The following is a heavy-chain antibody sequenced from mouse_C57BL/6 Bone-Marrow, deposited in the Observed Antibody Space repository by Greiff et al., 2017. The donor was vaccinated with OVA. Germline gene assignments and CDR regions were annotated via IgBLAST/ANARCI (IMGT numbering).Heavy chain of an antibody. V-gene: IGHV10-1*01. Sequence: DVQLVESGGGLVQPKGSLKLSCAASGFSFNTYAMNWVRQAPGKGLEWVARIRSKSNNYATYYADSVKDRFTISRDDSESMLYLQMNNLKTEDTAMYYCVRHAYEAMDYWGQGTSVTVSS. CDR2: IRSKSNNYAT. D-gene: IGHD1-1*01. J-gene: IGHJ4*01. CDR1: GFSFNTYA. CDR3: VRHAYEAMDY.